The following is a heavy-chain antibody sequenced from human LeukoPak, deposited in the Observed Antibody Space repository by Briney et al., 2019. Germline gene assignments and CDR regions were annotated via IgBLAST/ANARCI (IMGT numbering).Heavy chain of an antibody. D-gene: IGHD6-13*01. CDR2: ISSSSSYI. V-gene: IGHV3-21*01. CDR1: GFTFSSYS. J-gene: IGHJ6*03. Sequence: GGSLRLSCAASGFTFSSYSMNWVRQAPGKGLEWVSSISSSSSYIYYADSVKGRFTISRDNAKNSLYLQMNSLRAEDTAVYYCARVGAGSSWRRDYYYYYYMDVWGKGTTVTVSS. CDR3: ARVGAGSSWRRDYYYYYYMDV.